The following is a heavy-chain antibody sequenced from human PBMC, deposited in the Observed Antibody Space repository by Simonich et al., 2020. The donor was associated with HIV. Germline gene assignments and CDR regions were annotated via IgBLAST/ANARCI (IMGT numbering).Heavy chain of an antibody. V-gene: IGHV4-34*01. D-gene: IGHD5-12*01. CDR2: IDDSGSP. Sequence: QVQLQQWGAGLLKPSETLSLTCAVYGGSSSGYYWSWIRQPPGKGLECIGAIDDSGSPNYSPSRKSRVTISLDTSKNQFSLKLSSVTAADTAVYYCARHSGYADAFDIWGQGTMITVSS. CDR1: GGSSSGYY. CDR3: ARHSGYADAFDI. J-gene: IGHJ3*02.